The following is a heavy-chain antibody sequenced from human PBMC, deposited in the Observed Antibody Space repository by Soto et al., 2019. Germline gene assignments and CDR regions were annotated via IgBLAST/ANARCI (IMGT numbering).Heavy chain of an antibody. CDR1: GYTFTSYG. CDR3: ASGNSSGWYVPGAFDY. J-gene: IGHJ4*02. D-gene: IGHD6-19*01. Sequence: ASVKVSCKASGYTFTSYGISWVRQAPGQGLEWMGWISAYNGNTNYAQKLQGRVTMTTDTSTSTAYMELRSLRSDDTAVYYCASGNSSGWYVPGAFDYWGQGTLVTVS. CDR2: ISAYNGNT. V-gene: IGHV1-18*01.